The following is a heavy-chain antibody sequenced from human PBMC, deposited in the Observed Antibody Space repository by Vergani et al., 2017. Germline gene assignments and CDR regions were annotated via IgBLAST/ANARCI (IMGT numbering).Heavy chain of an antibody. V-gene: IGHV1-2*06. CDR1: GYTFTGYY. Sequence: QVQLVQSGAEVKKPGASVKVSCKASGYTFTGYYMHWVRQAPGQGLEWMGRINPNSGGTNYAQKFQGGVTLTRNPSISTAYMELSRLGSDDPSVYYCASVSDIVGVPAAKYYFDYWGQGTLVTVSA. CDR2: INPNSGGT. D-gene: IGHD2-2*01. J-gene: IGHJ4*02. CDR3: ASVSDIVGVPAAKYYFDY.